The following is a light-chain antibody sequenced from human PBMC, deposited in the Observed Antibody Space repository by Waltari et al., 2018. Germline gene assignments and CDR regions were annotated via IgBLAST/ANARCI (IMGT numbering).Light chain of an antibody. J-gene: IGLJ2*01. CDR2: YDD. Sequence: QSVLTQPPSVSEAPRQRVTISCSGSSSNIGNNAVNWYQQLPGKAPKLLIYYDDLLPSRVAGRFSGSKSGTSASLAISGLQSEDEADYYCAAWDDSLNAVVFGGGTKLTVL. V-gene: IGLV1-36*01. CDR1: SSNIGNNA. CDR3: AAWDDSLNAVV.